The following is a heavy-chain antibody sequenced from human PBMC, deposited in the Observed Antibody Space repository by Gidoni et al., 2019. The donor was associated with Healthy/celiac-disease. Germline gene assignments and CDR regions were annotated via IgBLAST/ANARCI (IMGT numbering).Heavy chain of an antibody. CDR2: ISGSGGST. Sequence: EVQLVESGGGLVQPGGSLSLSCAASGSTFSSYAMSWVRQAPGKGLEWVSAISGSGGSTYYADSVKGRFTISRDNSKNTLYLQMNSLRAEDTAVYYCAKANKWELVRAHFDYWGQGTLVTVSS. CDR1: GSTFSSYA. J-gene: IGHJ4*02. CDR3: AKANKWELVRAHFDY. V-gene: IGHV3-23*04. D-gene: IGHD1-26*01.